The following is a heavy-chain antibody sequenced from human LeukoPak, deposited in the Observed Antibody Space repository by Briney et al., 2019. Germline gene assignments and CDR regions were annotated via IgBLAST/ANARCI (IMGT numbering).Heavy chain of an antibody. CDR1: GGSISSHY. D-gene: IGHD3-22*01. Sequence: SETLSLTCTVSGGSISSHYWSWIRQPSGKGLEWIGYIYYSGSTNYNPSLKSRVTISVDTSKNQFSLKLSSVTAADTAVYYCARDRYSSGPFDYWGQGTLVTVSS. J-gene: IGHJ4*02. CDR3: ARDRYSSGPFDY. V-gene: IGHV4-59*11. CDR2: IYYSGST.